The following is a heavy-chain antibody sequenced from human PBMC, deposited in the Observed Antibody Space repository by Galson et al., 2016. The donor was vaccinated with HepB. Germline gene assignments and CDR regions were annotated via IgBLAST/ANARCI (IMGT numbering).Heavy chain of an antibody. CDR3: ARAPGSTWHDFDY. V-gene: IGHV3-30-3*01. CDR2: TSFDGTNG. Sequence: SLRLSCAASGFIFSAYAMHWVRQAPVKGLEWVAVTSFDGTNGFYSDSVKGRFTISRDNSRNTIYLHMNSLTAEDTAVYYCARAPGSTWHDFDYWGQGTLVTVSS. J-gene: IGHJ4*02. CDR1: GFIFSAYA. D-gene: IGHD6-13*01.